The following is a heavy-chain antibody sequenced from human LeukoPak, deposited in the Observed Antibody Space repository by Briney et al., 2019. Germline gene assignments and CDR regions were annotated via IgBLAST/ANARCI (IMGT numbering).Heavy chain of an antibody. CDR2: ISGSGGST. CDR1: GFTFSSYA. V-gene: IGHV3-23*01. D-gene: IGHD3-3*01. CDR3: AKGRITIFGVVHYRAYFDY. J-gene: IGHJ4*02. Sequence: GGSLRLSCAASGFTFSSYAMSWVRQAPGKGLEWVSAISGSGGSTYYADSVKGRFTISRDNSKNTLYRQMNSLRAEDTAVYYCAKGRITIFGVVHYRAYFDYWGQGTLVTVSS.